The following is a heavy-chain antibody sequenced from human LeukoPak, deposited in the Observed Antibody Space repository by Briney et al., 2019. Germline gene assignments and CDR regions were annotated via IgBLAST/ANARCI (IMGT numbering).Heavy chain of an antibody. D-gene: IGHD5-18*01. CDR2: IYHSGST. CDR3: ARERRTAMAPNWFDP. CDR1: GVSISSGGYY. Sequence: PSETLSLTCTVSGVSISSGGYYWSWIRQPPGKGLEWIGYIYHSGSTYYNPSLKSRVTISVDTSKNQFSLKLSSVTAADTAVYYRARERRTAMAPNWFDPWGQGTLVTVSS. V-gene: IGHV4-30-2*05. J-gene: IGHJ5*02.